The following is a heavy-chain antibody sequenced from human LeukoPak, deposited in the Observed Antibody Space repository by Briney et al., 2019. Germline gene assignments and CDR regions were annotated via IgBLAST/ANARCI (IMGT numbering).Heavy chain of an antibody. D-gene: IGHD2-2*01. CDR2: IFYSGTT. CDR1: GGSIASDNYF. J-gene: IGHJ3*02. V-gene: IGHV4-31*03. Sequence: SQPLSLTCTVSGGSIASDNYFWSWIRQHPEKGLEWIGYIFYSGTTYYNPSLKSRVTISVDTSKNQFSLKLNSVIAADTAVYYCAREVNEPASADAFDIWGQGTMVTVSS. CDR3: AREVNEPASADAFDI.